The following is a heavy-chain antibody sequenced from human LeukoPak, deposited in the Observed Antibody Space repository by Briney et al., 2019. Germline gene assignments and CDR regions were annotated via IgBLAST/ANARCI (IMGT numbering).Heavy chain of an antibody. Sequence: ASVKVSFKASGYTFTGYYMHWVRQAPGQELEWLGWLSPNSGDTKFAQKFQGRVTMTRDTSISTAYMELSSLRSDDTAVYYCARATDISSWYLAYWGQGTLVTVSS. J-gene: IGHJ4*02. D-gene: IGHD6-13*01. CDR2: LSPNSGDT. CDR3: ARATDISSWYLAY. CDR1: GYTFTGYY. V-gene: IGHV1-2*02.